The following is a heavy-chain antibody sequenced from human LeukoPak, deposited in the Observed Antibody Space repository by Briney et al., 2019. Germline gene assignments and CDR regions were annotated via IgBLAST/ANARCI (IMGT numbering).Heavy chain of an antibody. Sequence: GGSLRLFCAASGFTFDDYAMHWVRQAPGKGLEWVSGISWNSGSIGYADSVKGRFTISRDNAKNSLYLQMNSLRAEDTALYYCAKGGPYEIAVAGTFDYWGQGTLVTVSS. J-gene: IGHJ4*02. CDR1: GFTFDDYA. D-gene: IGHD6-19*01. CDR2: ISWNSGSI. CDR3: AKGGPYEIAVAGTFDY. V-gene: IGHV3-9*01.